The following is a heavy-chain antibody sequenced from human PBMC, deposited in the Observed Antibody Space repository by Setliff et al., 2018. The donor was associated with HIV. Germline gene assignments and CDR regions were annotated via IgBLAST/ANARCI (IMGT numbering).Heavy chain of an antibody. D-gene: IGHD6-6*01. CDR1: GFTFSSHS. CDR3: ARIYRSSWPFDACDI. V-gene: IGHV3-48*01. CDR2: ISSTSTTI. J-gene: IGHJ3*02. Sequence: GGSLRLSCAASGFTFSSHSMKWGRQAPGKGLEGVSYISSTSTTIFQAYSVKVRFTISRDNVKNTLYLQMNSLRAEDTAVYYCARIYRSSWPFDACDIWGQGTMVTVSS.